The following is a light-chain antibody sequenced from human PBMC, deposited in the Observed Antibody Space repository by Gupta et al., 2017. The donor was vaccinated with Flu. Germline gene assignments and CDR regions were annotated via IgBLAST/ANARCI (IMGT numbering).Light chain of an antibody. Sequence: QYVLTQPASVSGSPGQSITISCTGTSNDVGGYNFVSWYQQHPGKTPKLIIYEVTNRPSGVSNRFSGSKSANTASLTISGLQAEDEADYYCSSYTSGSTLVLFGGGTKLTVL. J-gene: IGLJ2*01. V-gene: IGLV2-14*01. CDR3: SSYTSGSTLVL. CDR2: EVT. CDR1: SNDVGGYNF.